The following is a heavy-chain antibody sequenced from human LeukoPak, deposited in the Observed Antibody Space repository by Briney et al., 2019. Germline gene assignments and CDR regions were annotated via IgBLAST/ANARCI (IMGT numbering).Heavy chain of an antibody. V-gene: IGHV4-38-2*02. J-gene: IGHJ4*02. CDR3: ARPVGATYYFDY. Sequence: SETLSLTCTVSGYSISSGYYWGWIRQPPGKGLGWIGSIYHSGSTYYNPSLKSRVTISVDTSKNQFSLKLSSVTAADTAVYYCARPVGATYYFDYWGQGTLVTVSS. CDR2: IYHSGST. CDR1: GYSISSGYY. D-gene: IGHD1-26*01.